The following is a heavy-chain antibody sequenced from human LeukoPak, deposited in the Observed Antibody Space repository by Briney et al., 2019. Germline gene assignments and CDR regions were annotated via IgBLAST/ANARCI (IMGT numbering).Heavy chain of an antibody. Sequence: ASVKVSCKASGYTFTGYYMHWVRQAPGQGLEWMGWINPNSGGTNYAQKFQGRVTMTRDTSISTVYMELSGLRSEDTAVYYCARDLAGFHDAFDIWGQGTMVTVSS. CDR1: GYTFTGYY. CDR3: ARDLAGFHDAFDI. J-gene: IGHJ3*02. CDR2: INPNSGGT. V-gene: IGHV1-2*02.